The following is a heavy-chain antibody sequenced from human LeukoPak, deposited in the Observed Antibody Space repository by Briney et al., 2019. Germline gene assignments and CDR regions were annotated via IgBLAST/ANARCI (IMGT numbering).Heavy chain of an antibody. CDR1: GFTFNSYW. J-gene: IGHJ4*02. V-gene: IGHV3-74*01. CDR3: ARGVVLIATSGNDY. D-gene: IGHD3-16*02. CDR2: INSDGSST. Sequence: PGGSLRLSCAASGFTFNSYWMHWVRQAPGKGLVWVSRINSDGSSTSYADSVKGRFTISRDNAKNTLYLQMNSLRTEDTAVYYCARGVVLIATSGNDYWGQGTLVTVSS.